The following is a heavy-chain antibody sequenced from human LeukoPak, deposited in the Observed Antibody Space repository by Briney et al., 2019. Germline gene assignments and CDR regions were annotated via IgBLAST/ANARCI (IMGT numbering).Heavy chain of an antibody. D-gene: IGHD3-22*01. Sequence: GGSLRLSCAGSGFTFSSFEMNWVRQAPGKGLEWVSYISRSGSPIYYADSVRGRFTMSRDNSKNTLYLQMNSLRAEDTAVYYCANFGGDSSGYYYPLDYWGQGTLVTVSS. CDR1: GFTFSSFE. CDR2: ISRSGSPI. V-gene: IGHV3-48*03. J-gene: IGHJ4*02. CDR3: ANFGGDSSGYYYPLDY.